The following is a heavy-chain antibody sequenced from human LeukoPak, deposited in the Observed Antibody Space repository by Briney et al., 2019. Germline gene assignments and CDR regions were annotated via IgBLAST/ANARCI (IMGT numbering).Heavy chain of an antibody. J-gene: IGHJ3*02. V-gene: IGHV4-59*01. Sequence: PSETLSLTCTVSGGSISSYYWSWIRQPPGKGLEWIGYIYYSGSTNYNPSLKSRVTISVDTSKNQFSLKLSSVTAADTAVYYCARGGTRWQWESADAFDIWGQGTMVTVSS. D-gene: IGHD1-26*01. CDR3: ARGGTRWQWESADAFDI. CDR1: GGSISSYY. CDR2: IYYSGST.